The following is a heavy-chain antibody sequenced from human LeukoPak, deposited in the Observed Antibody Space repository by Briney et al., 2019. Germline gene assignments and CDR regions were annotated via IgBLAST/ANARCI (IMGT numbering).Heavy chain of an antibody. CDR1: GFTFSTYT. CDR3: ARDIATAGHLAFDY. J-gene: IGHJ4*02. V-gene: IGHV3-21*01. Sequence: GGSLRLSCAASGFTFSTYTMNWVRQAPGKGLEWVSSISSSGYYIYYADSVKGRVTISRDNAKNSLYLQMNSLRAEDTAVYYCARDIATAGHLAFDYWGQGILVTVSS. CDR2: ISSSGYYI. D-gene: IGHD6-13*01.